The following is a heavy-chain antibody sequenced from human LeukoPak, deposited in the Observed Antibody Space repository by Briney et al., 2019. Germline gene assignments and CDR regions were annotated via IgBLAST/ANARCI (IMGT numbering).Heavy chain of an antibody. J-gene: IGHJ5*02. Sequence: ASVKVSCKASGYAFTGYYMHWVRQAPGQGLEWMGWINPNSGGTNYAQKFQGRVTMTRDTSISTAYMELSRLRSDDTAVYYCAREGPYCSSTSCRRGRWFDPWGQGTLVTVSS. V-gene: IGHV1-2*02. CDR2: INPNSGGT. CDR3: AREGPYCSSTSCRRGRWFDP. CDR1: GYAFTGYY. D-gene: IGHD2-2*01.